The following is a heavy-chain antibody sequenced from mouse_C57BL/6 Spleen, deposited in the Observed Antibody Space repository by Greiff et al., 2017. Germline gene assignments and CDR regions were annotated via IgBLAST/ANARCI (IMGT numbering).Heavy chain of an antibody. V-gene: IGHV14-2*01. D-gene: IGHD4-1*01. J-gene: IGHJ1*03. CDR3: ARSHGTTWYFDV. CDR2: IDPEDGET. Sequence: VQLQLSGAELVTPGASVKLSCTASGFNIKDYYMHWVKQRTEQGLEWIGRIDPEDGETKYAPKFQGKATITADTSSNTAYLQLSRLTSEDTAVYYSARSHGTTWYFDVWSTGTTVTVSS. CDR1: GFNIKDYY.